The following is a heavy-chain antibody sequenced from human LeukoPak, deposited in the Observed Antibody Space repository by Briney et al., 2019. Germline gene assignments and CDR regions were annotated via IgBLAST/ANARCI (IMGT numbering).Heavy chain of an antibody. J-gene: IGHJ3*02. CDR2: INPNSGGT. Sequence: ASVKVSCKASGYTFTGYYMHWVRQAPGQGLEWMGWINPNSGGTNYAQKFQGRVTMTEDTSTDTAYMELSSLRSEDTAVYYCATRRITMIVVGEGAFDIWGQGTMVTVSS. CDR3: ATRRITMIVVGEGAFDI. D-gene: IGHD3-22*01. CDR1: GYTFTGYY. V-gene: IGHV1-2*02.